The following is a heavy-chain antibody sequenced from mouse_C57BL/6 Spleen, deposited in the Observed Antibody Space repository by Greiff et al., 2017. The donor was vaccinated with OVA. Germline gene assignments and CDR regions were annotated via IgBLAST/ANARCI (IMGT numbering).Heavy chain of an antibody. Sequence: VQLQQSGPELVKPGASVKISCKASGYSFTSYYIHWVKQRPGQGLEWIGWIYPGSGNTTYNEKFKGKATLTAHTSSSTAYMQLSSLTSEDSAVYYCARRSTTVVGGLDYWGQGTTLTVSS. CDR3: ARRSTTVVGGLDY. CDR1: GYSFTSYY. D-gene: IGHD1-1*01. CDR2: IYPGSGNT. V-gene: IGHV1-66*01. J-gene: IGHJ2*01.